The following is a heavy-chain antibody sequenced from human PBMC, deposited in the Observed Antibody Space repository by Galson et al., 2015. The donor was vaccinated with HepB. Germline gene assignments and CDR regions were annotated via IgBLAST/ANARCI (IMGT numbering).Heavy chain of an antibody. CDR2: IYSGGST. CDR1: GFTVSSNY. Sequence: SLRLSCAASGFTVSSNYMSWVRQAPGKGLEWVSVIYSGGSTYYADSVKGRFTISRDNSKNTLYLQMNSLRAEDTAVYYCARDRQGGGSYWYYYYMDVWGKGTTVTVSS. D-gene: IGHD1-26*01. V-gene: IGHV3-53*01. J-gene: IGHJ6*03. CDR3: ARDRQGGGSYWYYYYMDV.